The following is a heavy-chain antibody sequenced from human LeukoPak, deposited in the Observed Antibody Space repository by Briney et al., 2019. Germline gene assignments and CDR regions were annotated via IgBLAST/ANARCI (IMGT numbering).Heavy chain of an antibody. J-gene: IGHJ4*02. D-gene: IGHD1-26*01. CDR2: ISSSSNTI. CDR3: VRDQRGSYCFDY. V-gene: IGHV3-48*01. Sequence: GGSLRLSCAASGFTFSSYSMNWVRQAPGKGLEWVSYISSSSNTIYYADSVKGRFTISRDNAKNSLYLQMNSLRAEDTAVYYCVRDQRGSYCFDYWGQGTLVTVSS. CDR1: GFTFSSYS.